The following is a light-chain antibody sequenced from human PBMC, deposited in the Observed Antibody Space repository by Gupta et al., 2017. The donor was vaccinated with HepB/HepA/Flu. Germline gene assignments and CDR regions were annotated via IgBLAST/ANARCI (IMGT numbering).Light chain of an antibody. CDR3: SAGDDSRNGVL. Sequence: QSVLTQPPSASGPPGQRVTISCSGSSSNIGRTALNWYQPRPETAPNFLIYSDNVRGSGVVARFSGSKSGTSASLATSGLQAEDEADYYCSAGDDSRNGVLFGGGTKVTVL. V-gene: IGLV1-44*01. CDR1: SSNIGRTA. J-gene: IGLJ2*01. CDR2: SDN.